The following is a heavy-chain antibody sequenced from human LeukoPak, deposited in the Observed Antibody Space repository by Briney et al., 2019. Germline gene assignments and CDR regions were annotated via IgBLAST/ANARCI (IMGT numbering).Heavy chain of an antibody. J-gene: IGHJ4*02. Sequence: GGSLRLSCTACGFTFSTYGMHWVRQAPGKGLKWVAFIRYDGSNKYYGDSVKGRFTISRDNSKNTLYLQMNSLRVEDTAVYYCAKVRGNYDFWSGFDYWGQGTLVTVSS. CDR2: IRYDGSNK. CDR1: GFTFSTYG. V-gene: IGHV3-30*02. D-gene: IGHD3-3*01. CDR3: AKVRGNYDFWSGFDY.